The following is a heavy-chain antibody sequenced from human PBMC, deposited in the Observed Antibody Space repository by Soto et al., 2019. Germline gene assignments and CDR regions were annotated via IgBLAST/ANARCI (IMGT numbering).Heavy chain of an antibody. J-gene: IGHJ4*02. D-gene: IGHD4-17*01. V-gene: IGHV1-2*04. CDR2: INPNSGGT. Sequence: ASVKVSCKASGYTFTGYYMHWVRQAPGQGLEWMGWINPNSGGTNYAQKFQGWVTMTRDTSISTAYMELSRLRSDDTAVYYWARTNDYGDYHYFDYWGQGTLVTVSS. CDR3: ARTNDYGDYHYFDY. CDR1: GYTFTGYY.